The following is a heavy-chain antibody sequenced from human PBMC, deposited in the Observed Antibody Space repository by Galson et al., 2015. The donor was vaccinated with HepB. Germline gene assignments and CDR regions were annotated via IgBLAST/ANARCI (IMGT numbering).Heavy chain of an antibody. CDR1: GGSFSGYY. V-gene: IGHV4-34*01. CDR3: ARGYGIYYGSGSYYKGFDP. CDR2: INHSGST. J-gene: IGHJ5*02. Sequence: SETLSLTCAVYGGSFSGYYWSWIRQPPGKGLEWIGEINHSGSTNYNPSLKSRVTISVDTSKNQFSLKLSSVTAADTAVYYCARGYGIYYGSGSYYKGFDPWGQGTLVTVSS. D-gene: IGHD3-10*01.